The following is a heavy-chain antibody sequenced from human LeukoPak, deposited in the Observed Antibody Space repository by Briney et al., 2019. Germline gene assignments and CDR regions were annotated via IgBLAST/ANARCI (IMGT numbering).Heavy chain of an antibody. D-gene: IGHD3-10*01. V-gene: IGHV4-59*08. CDR1: GGSMSHYY. J-gene: IGHJ3*02. Sequence: SEILSLTCTVSGGSMSHYYWGWIRQPPGKGLEWIGYIYYSGGTNYNPSLKSRLTISVDTSKNQFSLGLTSMTAADTAVYYCARHEGITVNPFDIWGQGTMVTVSS. CDR2: IYYSGGT. CDR3: ARHEGITVNPFDI.